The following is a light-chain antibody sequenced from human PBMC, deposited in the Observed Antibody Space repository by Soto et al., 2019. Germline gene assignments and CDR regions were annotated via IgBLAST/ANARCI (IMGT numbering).Light chain of an antibody. V-gene: IGLV2-8*01. J-gene: IGLJ1*01. Sequence: QSVLTQPPSASGSPGQSVTISCTGTKSDIGVYDFVSWYQHHPGKAPRLIIYEVVQRPSGVPDRFSGSKSGNTASLTVSGLQAADEADYFCMSYAGSNTDVFGSGTKLTVL. CDR1: KSDIGVYDF. CDR3: MSYAGSNTDV. CDR2: EVV.